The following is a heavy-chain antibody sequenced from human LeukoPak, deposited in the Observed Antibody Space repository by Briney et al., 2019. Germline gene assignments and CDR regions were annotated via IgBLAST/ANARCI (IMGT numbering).Heavy chain of an antibody. V-gene: IGHV4-4*07. CDR3: ARGYGEYSGYNYVYYFDY. Sequence: PSETLSLTCTVSGGSISSYYWSWIRQPAGKGLEWIGRIYTSGSTNYNPSLKSRVTISVDTSKNQFSLKLSSVTAADTAVYYCARGYGEYSGYNYVYYFDYWGQGTLVTVSS. D-gene: IGHD5-12*01. CDR1: GGSISSYY. J-gene: IGHJ4*02. CDR2: IYTSGST.